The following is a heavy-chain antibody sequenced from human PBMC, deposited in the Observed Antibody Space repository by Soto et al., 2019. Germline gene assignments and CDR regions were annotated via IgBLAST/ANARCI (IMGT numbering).Heavy chain of an antibody. V-gene: IGHV1-69*13. CDR1: GVTFSSYA. CDR3: ARVVVVVPAGGVHYYYGMDV. Sequence: ASVKVCCKASGVTFSSYAISWVRQAPGQGLEWMGGIIPIFGTANYAQKFQGRVTITADESTSTAYMELSSLRSEDTAVYYCARVVVVVPAGGVHYYYGMDVWGQGPTLTPSS. J-gene: IGHJ6*02. CDR2: IIPIFGTA. D-gene: IGHD2-2*01.